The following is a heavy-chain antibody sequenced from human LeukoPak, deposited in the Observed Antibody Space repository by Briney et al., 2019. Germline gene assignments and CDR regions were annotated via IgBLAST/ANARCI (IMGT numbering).Heavy chain of an antibody. CDR1: GFTFSSCE. V-gene: IGHV3-48*03. J-gene: IGHJ6*02. CDR2: ISSSGRTI. D-gene: IGHD3-10*01. CDR3: AREEPGGYYYYYGMDV. Sequence: GGSLRLSCAASGFTFSSCEMHWVRQAPGKGLEWVSYISSSGRTIYYADSVEGRFTISRDNAKNSLYLQMNSLRAEDTAVYYCAREEPGGYYYYYGMDVWGQGTTVTVSS.